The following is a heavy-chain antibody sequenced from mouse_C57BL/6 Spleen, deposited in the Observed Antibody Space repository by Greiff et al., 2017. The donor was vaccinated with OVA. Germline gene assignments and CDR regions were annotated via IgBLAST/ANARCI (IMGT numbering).Heavy chain of an antibody. J-gene: IGHJ2*01. D-gene: IGHD1-1*01. CDR1: GFTFSSYA. CDR3: ARDQVVATRDYFDY. Sequence: EVKLVESGGGLVKPGGSLKLSCAASGFTFSSYAMSWVRQTPEKRLEWVATISDGGSYTYYPDNVKGRFTISNANAKNNLYLQMSHLKSEDTAMYYCARDQVVATRDYFDYWGQGTTLTVSS. V-gene: IGHV5-4*01. CDR2: ISDGGSYT.